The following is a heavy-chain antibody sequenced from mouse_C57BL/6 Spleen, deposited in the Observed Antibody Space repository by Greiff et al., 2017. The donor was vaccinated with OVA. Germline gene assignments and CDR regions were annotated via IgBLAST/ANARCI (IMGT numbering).Heavy chain of an antibody. Sequence: VKLQQPGAELVKPGASVKLSCKASGYTFTSYWMHWVKQRPGQGLEWIGMIHPNSGSTNYNEKFKSKATLTVDKSSSTAYMQLSSLTSEDSAVYYCAKIDSNYFDYWGQGTTLTVSS. CDR2: IHPNSGST. CDR3: AKIDSNYFDY. CDR1: GYTFTSYW. D-gene: IGHD2-5*01. V-gene: IGHV1-64*01. J-gene: IGHJ2*01.